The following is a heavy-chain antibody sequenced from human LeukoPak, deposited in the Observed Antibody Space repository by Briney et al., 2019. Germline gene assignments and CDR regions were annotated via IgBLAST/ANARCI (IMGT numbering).Heavy chain of an antibody. CDR1: GFTFSSYG. V-gene: IGHV3-30*18. CDR3: AKGASMTTVTTPDY. Sequence: PGGSLRLSCAASGFTFSSYGMHWVRQAPGKGLEWVAVISYDGSNKYYADSVKGRFTISRDNSKNTLYLQMNSLRAEDTAVYYCAKGASMTTVTTPDYWGQGTLVTVS. CDR2: ISYDGSNK. J-gene: IGHJ4*02. D-gene: IGHD4-17*01.